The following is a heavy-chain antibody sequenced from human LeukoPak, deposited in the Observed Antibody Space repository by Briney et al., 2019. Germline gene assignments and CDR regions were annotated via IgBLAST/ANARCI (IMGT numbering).Heavy chain of an antibody. Sequence: GGSLRLSCAASGFTFSDTWMTWVRQAPGKGLEYVSAISSNGGSTYYADSVKGRFTISRDNSKNTLYLQMSSLRAEDTAVYYCVKGPPYYYDSSGYDGYFDYWGQGTLVTVSS. CDR2: ISSNGGST. J-gene: IGHJ4*02. CDR1: GFTFSDTW. V-gene: IGHV3-64D*09. D-gene: IGHD3-22*01. CDR3: VKGPPYYYDSSGYDGYFDY.